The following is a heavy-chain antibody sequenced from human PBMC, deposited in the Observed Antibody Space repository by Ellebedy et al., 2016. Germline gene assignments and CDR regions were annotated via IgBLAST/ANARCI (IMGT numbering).Heavy chain of an antibody. V-gene: IGHV4-39*07. Sequence: SETLSLXXTVSGGSISSRGHYWGWIRQAPGKGLEWVGETTRSGSTYYNPSLKSRVTISVDTSKNQFSLILRSVTAADSAVYYCAERGTSSGRDYYYGLGVWGQGTTVTVSS. J-gene: IGHJ6*02. CDR3: AERGTSSGRDYYYGLGV. CDR2: TTRSGST. CDR1: GGSISSRGHY. D-gene: IGHD6-19*01.